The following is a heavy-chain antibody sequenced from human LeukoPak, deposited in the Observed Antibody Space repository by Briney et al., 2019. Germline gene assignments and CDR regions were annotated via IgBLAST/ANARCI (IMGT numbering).Heavy chain of an antibody. CDR1: GFTFDDYA. Sequence: PGGSLRLSCAASGFTFDDYAMHWVRQAPGKGLEWVSGISWNSGSIGYADSVKGRFTISRDNAKNSLYLQMNSLRAEDTALYYCAKARLHTRLYYYYMDVWGKGTTVTVSS. CDR2: ISWNSGSI. D-gene: IGHD6-25*01. J-gene: IGHJ6*03. CDR3: AKARLHTRLYYYYMDV. V-gene: IGHV3-9*01.